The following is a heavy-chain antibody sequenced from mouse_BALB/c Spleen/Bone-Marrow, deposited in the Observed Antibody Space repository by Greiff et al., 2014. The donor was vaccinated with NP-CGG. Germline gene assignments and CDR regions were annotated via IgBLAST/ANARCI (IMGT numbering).Heavy chain of an antibody. CDR3: ESRGEYFDV. V-gene: IGHV1-31*01. CDR2: IYPYNGVS. J-gene: IGHJ1*01. CDR1: GYSFTGYY. Sequence: VQLQQPGPELVKPGAPVKISCKASGYSFTGYYMHWVKQSHGNSLDWIGYIYPYNGVSSYNQKFKGKATLTVDKSSSTAYMELRSLTSDDSAVYYCESRGEYFDVWGAGTTVTVSS.